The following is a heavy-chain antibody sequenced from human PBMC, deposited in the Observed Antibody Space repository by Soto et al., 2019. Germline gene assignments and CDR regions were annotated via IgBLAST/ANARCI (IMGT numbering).Heavy chain of an antibody. V-gene: IGHV1-18*01. CDR2: ISAYNGNT. D-gene: IGHD6-13*01. CDR1: GYTFTIYG. CDR3: ARDWFGEQQLVRGYHFDN. J-gene: IGHJ4*02. Sequence: VSVKVSCKASGYTFTIYGISWGRQAPGQGLEWMGWISAYNGNTNYAQKLQGRVTMTTDTSTSTAYMELGSLRSDDTAVYYCARDWFGEQQLVRGYHFDNWGQGTLVTVSS.